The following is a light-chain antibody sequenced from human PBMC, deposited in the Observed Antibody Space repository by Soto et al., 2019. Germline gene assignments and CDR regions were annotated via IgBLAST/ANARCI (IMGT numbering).Light chain of an antibody. V-gene: IGLV2-23*01. CDR1: SSDVGGYNL. J-gene: IGLJ2*01. CDR2: EGS. Sequence: QSALTQPASVSGSPGQSITISCTGTSSDVGGYNLVSWYQQHPDKAPKLVIYEGSKRPSGVSSRFCGSKSGNTASLTISGLQAEDEAEYDCCSYADSNTYVVFGGGTTLTVL. CDR3: CSYADSNTYVV.